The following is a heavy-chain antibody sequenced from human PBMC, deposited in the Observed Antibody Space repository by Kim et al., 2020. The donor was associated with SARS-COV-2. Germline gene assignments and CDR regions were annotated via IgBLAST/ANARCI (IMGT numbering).Heavy chain of an antibody. V-gene: IGHV3-23*01. CDR3: AKGPLRSGSYLPDDY. J-gene: IGHJ4*02. CDR1: GFTFSSYA. D-gene: IGHD3-10*01. Sequence: GGSLRLSCAASGFTFSSYAMSWVRQAPGKGLEWVSAISGSGGSTYYADSVKGRFTISRDNSKNTLYLQMNSLRAEDTAVYYCAKGPLRSGSYLPDDYWGQGTLVTVSS. CDR2: ISGSGGST.